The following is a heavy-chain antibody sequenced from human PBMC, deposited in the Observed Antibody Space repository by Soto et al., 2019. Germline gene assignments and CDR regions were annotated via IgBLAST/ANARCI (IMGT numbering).Heavy chain of an antibody. CDR2: IYSGGDT. D-gene: IGHD4-17*01. CDR3: ARDLPVTTLGY. V-gene: IGHV3-66*01. CDR1: GFPVGSNF. Sequence: EVQLVESGGGLVQPGGSLRLSCAASGFPVGSNFMSLVRQAPGKGLEWVSLIYSGGDTNYADSVKGRFTISRDNSKNTLYLQMNSLRAEDTAVYYCARDLPVTTLGYWGQGTLGTVSS. J-gene: IGHJ4*02.